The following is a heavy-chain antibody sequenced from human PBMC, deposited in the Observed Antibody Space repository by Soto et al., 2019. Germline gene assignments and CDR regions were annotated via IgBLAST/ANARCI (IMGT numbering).Heavy chain of an antibody. CDR1: GYTFTSYG. CDR2: ISAYNGNT. CDR3: ARVQYGSGSYYYYYYGMDV. Sequence: GASVKVSCKASGYTFTSYGISWVRQAPGQGLEWMGWISAYNGNTNYAQKLQGRVTMTTDTSTSTAYMELRSLRSDDTAVYYCARVQYGSGSYYYYYYGMDVWGQGTTVTVSS. D-gene: IGHD3-10*01. V-gene: IGHV1-18*01. J-gene: IGHJ6*02.